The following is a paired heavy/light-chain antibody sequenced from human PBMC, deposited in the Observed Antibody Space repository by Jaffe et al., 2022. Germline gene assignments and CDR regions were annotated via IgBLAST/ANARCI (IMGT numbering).Heavy chain of an antibody. V-gene: IGHV3-9*01. J-gene: IGHJ4*02. CDR1: GITLRDHA. CDR3: IKDVTPGGLDY. D-gene: IGHD2-15*01. Sequence: EVQLVESGGGLVQPGRSLRLSCAASGITLRDHAMHWVRQAPGKGLEWVAGIMWNSDTIGYADSVRGRFTISRDNTRSSLSLQMNSLRAEDTAFYYCIKDVTPGGLDYWGQGTLVTVSS. CDR2: IMWNSDTI.
Light chain of an antibody. CDR1: QSLVFGDGNTY. CDR2: KVS. J-gene: IGKJ2*01. Sequence: DVVMTQSPLSLPVTLGQPASISCSSGQSLVFGDGNTYLNWFHQRPGQSPRRLIYKVSDRDSGVPDRFSGSASGTDFTLKISRVEAEDVGIYYCMQASHWPYTFGQGTKLEIK. CDR3: MQASHWPYT. V-gene: IGKV2-30*01.